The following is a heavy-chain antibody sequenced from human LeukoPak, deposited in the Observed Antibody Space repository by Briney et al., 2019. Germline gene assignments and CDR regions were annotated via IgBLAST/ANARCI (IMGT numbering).Heavy chain of an antibody. Sequence: SETLSLTCTVSGGSISSSSYYWGWIRQPPGKGLEWIGSIYYSGSTYYNPSLKSRVTISVDTSKNQSSLKLSSVTAADTAVYYCARRHYYGSSGYYWDYWGQGTLVTVSS. J-gene: IGHJ4*02. CDR2: IYYSGST. CDR3: ARRHYYGSSGYYWDY. V-gene: IGHV4-39*01. D-gene: IGHD3-22*01. CDR1: GGSISSSSYY.